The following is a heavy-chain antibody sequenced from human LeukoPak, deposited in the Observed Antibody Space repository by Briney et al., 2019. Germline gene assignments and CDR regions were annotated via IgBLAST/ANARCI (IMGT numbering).Heavy chain of an antibody. CDR1: GGSISSYC. V-gene: IGHV4-59*01. Sequence: PSETLSLTCTVSGGSISSYCWSWIRQPPGKGLEWIGYIYYSGSTNYNPSLKSRVTISVDTSKNQFSLKLSSVTAADTAVYYCARQQLSQLYYFDYWGQGTLVTVSS. CDR3: ARQQLSQLYYFDY. J-gene: IGHJ4*02. CDR2: IYYSGST. D-gene: IGHD6-13*01.